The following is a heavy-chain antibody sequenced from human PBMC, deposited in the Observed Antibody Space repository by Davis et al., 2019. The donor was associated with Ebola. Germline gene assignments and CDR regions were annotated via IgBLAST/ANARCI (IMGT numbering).Heavy chain of an antibody. J-gene: IGHJ4*02. CDR3: ARVPLLMYYFDY. CDR2: IYYSGST. Sequence: PSETLSLTCTVSGGSISSGDYYWSWIRQPPGKGLEWIGYIYYSGSTYYNPSLKSRVTISVDTSKNQFSLKLSSVTAADTAVYYCARVPLLMYYFDYWGQGTLVTVSS. D-gene: IGHD2-8*01. CDR1: GGSISSGDYY. V-gene: IGHV4-30-4*01.